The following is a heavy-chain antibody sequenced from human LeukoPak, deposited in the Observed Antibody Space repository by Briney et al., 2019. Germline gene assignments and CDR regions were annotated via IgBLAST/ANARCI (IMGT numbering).Heavy chain of an antibody. V-gene: IGHV3-7*01. CDR2: IKRDGSEK. J-gene: IGHJ4*02. D-gene: IGHD6-13*01. CDR3: ARDGARIAAAGTGIDY. Sequence: GGSLRLSCAASGFIFSNYWMSWVRQAPGKGLEWVANIKRDGSEKYYVDSVKGRFTVSRDDAKNSLYLQMNSLRAEDTAVYYCARDGARIAAAGTGIDYWGQGTLVTVSS. CDR1: GFIFSNYW.